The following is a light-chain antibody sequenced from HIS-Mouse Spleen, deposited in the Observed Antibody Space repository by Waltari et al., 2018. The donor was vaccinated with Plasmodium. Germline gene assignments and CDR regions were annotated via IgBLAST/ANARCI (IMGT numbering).Light chain of an antibody. CDR1: SRDVGSYHL. CDR3: CSYAGSSTYV. Sequence: QSALTQPASVSGSPGPSITISCTGTSRDVGSYHLVPWYQQHPGKAPKLMIYEGSKRPSGVSNRFSGSKSGNTASLTISGLQAEDEADYYCCSYAGSSTYVFGTGTKVTVL. V-gene: IGLV2-23*01. CDR2: EGS. J-gene: IGLJ1*01.